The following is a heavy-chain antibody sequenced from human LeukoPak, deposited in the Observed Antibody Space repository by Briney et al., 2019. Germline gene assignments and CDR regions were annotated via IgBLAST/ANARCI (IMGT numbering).Heavy chain of an antibody. D-gene: IGHD6-19*01. J-gene: IGHJ4*02. V-gene: IGHV3-48*03. Sequence: HPGGSLRHSCAASGFTFSSYEMNWVRQAPGKGLEWVSYISSSGTTIYYAASVKGRFTISRDNAKNSLYLQMNSLRAEDTALYYCAKDGYSSGWYSVDYWGQGTLVTVSS. CDR3: AKDGYSSGWYSVDY. CDR1: GFTFSSYE. CDR2: ISSSGTTI.